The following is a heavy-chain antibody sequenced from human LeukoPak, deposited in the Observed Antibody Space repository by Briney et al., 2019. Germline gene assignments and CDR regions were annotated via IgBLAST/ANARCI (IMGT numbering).Heavy chain of an antibody. CDR2: ISGSGGSA. V-gene: IGHV3-23*01. CDR3: AKGLTTVTKGLGMDV. D-gene: IGHD4-17*01. J-gene: IGHJ6*03. CDR1: GFTFSSYA. Sequence: PGGSLRLSCAASGFTFSSYAMSWVRQAPGKGLEWVSAISGSGGSAYYADSVKGRFTISRDNSKNTLYLQMNSLRAEDTAVYYCAKGLTTVTKGLGMDVWGKGTTVTVSS.